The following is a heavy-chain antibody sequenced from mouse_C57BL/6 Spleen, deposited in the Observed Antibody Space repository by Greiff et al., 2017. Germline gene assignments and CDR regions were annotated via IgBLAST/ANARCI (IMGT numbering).Heavy chain of an antibody. Sequence: EVKLVESGGGLVKPGGSLKLSCAASGFTFSSYAMSWVRQTPEKRLEWVATISDGGSYTYYPDNVKGRFTISRDNAKNNLYLQMSHLKSEDTAMYYCARRYGGDYFDYWGQGTTLTVSS. CDR1: GFTFSSYA. V-gene: IGHV5-4*03. J-gene: IGHJ2*01. CDR3: ARRYGGDYFDY. CDR2: ISDGGSYT. D-gene: IGHD1-1*01.